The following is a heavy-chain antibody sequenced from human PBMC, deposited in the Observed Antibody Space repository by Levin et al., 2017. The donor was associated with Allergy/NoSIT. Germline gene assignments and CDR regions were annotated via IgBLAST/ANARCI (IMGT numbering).Heavy chain of an antibody. V-gene: IGHV3-23*01. CDR1: GFTFSSYA. CDR3: AKVTRHHGVLTSGFDY. Sequence: PLASVKVSCAASGFTFSSYAMSWVRQAPGKGLEWVSAINDSGDTTSYPDSVKGRFTISRDNSKNTLYLQMNSLRAEDTAVYYCAKVTRHHGVLTSGFDYWGQGALVTVSS. CDR2: INDSGDTT. J-gene: IGHJ4*02. D-gene: IGHD3-22*01.